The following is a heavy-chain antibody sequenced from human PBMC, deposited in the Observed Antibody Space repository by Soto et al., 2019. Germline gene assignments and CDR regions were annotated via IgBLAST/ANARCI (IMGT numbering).Heavy chain of an antibody. CDR1: GGSISSYY. J-gene: IGHJ4*02. D-gene: IGHD6-13*01. Sequence: SETLSLTCTVSGGSISSYYWSWIRQPPWKGLEWIGYIYYGGSTNYNPSLKSRVTISVDTSKNQFSLKLSSVTAADTAVYYCARAEVIAAAGTFDYWGQGTLVTVSS. V-gene: IGHV4-59*01. CDR3: ARAEVIAAAGTFDY. CDR2: IYYGGST.